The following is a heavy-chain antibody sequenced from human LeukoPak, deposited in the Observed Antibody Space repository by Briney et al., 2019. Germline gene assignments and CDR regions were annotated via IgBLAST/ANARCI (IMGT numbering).Heavy chain of an antibody. V-gene: IGHV4-34*01. Sequence: PSETLSLTCAVYGGSFSGYYWSWIRQPPGMGLEWIGEINHSGSTNYNPSLKSRVTISVDTSKNQFSLKLSSVTAADTAVYYCARRGVVSPNYYYGMDVWGQGTTVTVSS. CDR3: ARRGVVSPNYYYGMDV. CDR1: GGSFSGYY. CDR2: INHSGST. J-gene: IGHJ6*02. D-gene: IGHD5/OR15-5a*01.